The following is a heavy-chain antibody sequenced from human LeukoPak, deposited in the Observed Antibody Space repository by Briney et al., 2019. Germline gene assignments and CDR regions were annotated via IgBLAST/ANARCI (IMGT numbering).Heavy chain of an antibody. J-gene: IGHJ4*02. Sequence: PGGSLRLSCAASGFTFSSYSMNWVRQAPGKGLEWVSVKGRFTISRDNSKNTLYLQMNSLRAEDTAVYYCAKPYSSGPYYFDYWGQGTLVTVSS. D-gene: IGHD6-19*01. CDR1: GFTFSSYS. V-gene: IGHV3-48*01. CDR3: AKPYSSGPYYFDY.